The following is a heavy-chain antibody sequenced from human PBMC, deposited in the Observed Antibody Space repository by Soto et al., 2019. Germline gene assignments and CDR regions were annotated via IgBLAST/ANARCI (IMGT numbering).Heavy chain of an antibody. Sequence: PSETLSLTCTVSGGSISSSSYYWGWIRQPPGKGLEWIGSIYYSGSTYYNPSLKSRVTISVDTSKNQFSLKLSSVTAADTAVYYCARFRYYYYYMDVWGKGTTVTVSS. CDR3: ARFRYYYYYMDV. V-gene: IGHV4-39*01. CDR1: GGSISSSSYY. CDR2: IYYSGST. J-gene: IGHJ6*03.